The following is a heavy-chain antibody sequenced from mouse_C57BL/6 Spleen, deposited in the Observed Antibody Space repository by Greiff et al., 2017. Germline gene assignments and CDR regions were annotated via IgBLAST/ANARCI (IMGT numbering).Heavy chain of an antibody. CDR3: SSFAY. J-gene: IGHJ3*01. Sequence: EVKLMESGPGLVKPSQSLSLTCSVTGYSITSGYYWNWIRQFPGNKLEWMGYISYDGSNNYNPSLQNRISITRDTSKNQFFLKLNSVTTEDTATYYCSSFAYWGQGTLVTVSA. CDR2: ISYDGSN. V-gene: IGHV3-6*01. CDR1: GYSITSGYY.